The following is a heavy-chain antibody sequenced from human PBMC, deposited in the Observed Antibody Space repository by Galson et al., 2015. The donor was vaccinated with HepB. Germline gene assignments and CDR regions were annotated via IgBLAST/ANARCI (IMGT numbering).Heavy chain of an antibody. CDR1: GFTFSRYT. CDR2: NSYAARNK. V-gene: IGHV3-30-3*01. D-gene: IGHD2-2*01. CDR3: AREGDCSSPSCSFFYGLDV. Sequence: SLRLSCAASGFTFSRYTMHWVRQAPGKGLVWVAVNSYAARNKYYADSVKGRCTISRDNSKTTLYLQMDSLRAEDTAVYYCAREGDCSSPSCSFFYGLDVWGRGTTVTVSS. J-gene: IGHJ6*02.